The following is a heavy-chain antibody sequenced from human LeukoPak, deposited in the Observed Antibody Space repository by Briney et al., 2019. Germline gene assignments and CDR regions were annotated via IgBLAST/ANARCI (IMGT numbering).Heavy chain of an antibody. CDR2: ISSSSDYI. D-gene: IGHD3-3*01. J-gene: IGHJ4*02. Sequence: NSGGSLRLSCAASGFTFSSYHMDWVRQAPGEGLEWVSFISSSSDYISYADSVKGRFTISRDNAKNSLYLQMNNLRAEDTAVYFCVSGFLQWLYWGQGTLVTVSS. V-gene: IGHV3-21*01. CDR1: GFTFSSYH. CDR3: VSGFLQWLY.